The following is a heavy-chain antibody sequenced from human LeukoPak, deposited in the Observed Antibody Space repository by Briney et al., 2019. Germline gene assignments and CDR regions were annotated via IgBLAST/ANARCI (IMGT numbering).Heavy chain of an antibody. D-gene: IGHD3-10*01. J-gene: IGHJ3*02. CDR2: IYYSGST. CDR1: GGSLSSGGYY. CDR3: GRGRAGAGI. Sequence: PSQTLSLTCTVSGGSLSSGGYYWGWLRQHPGTGLEWIGYIYYSGSTYYNPSLKSRVTMSVDTSKDQLSLKLSSVTAADTAVYYCGRGRAGAGIWGQGTMVTVSS. V-gene: IGHV4-31*03.